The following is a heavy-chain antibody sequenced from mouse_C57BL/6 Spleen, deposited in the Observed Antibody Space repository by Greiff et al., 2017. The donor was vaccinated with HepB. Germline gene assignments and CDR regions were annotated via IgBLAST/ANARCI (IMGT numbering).Heavy chain of an antibody. V-gene: IGHV3-6*01. CDR1: GYSITSGYY. CDR2: ISYDGSN. J-gene: IGHJ4*01. D-gene: IGHD1-2*01. Sequence: EVQLQQSGPGLVKPSQSLSLTCSVTGYSITSGYYWNWIRQFPGNKLEWMGYISYDGSNNYNPSLKNRTSITRDTSKNQFFLKLNSVTTEDTATYYCDRSNYGLDYWGQGTSVTVSS. CDR3: DRSNYGLDY.